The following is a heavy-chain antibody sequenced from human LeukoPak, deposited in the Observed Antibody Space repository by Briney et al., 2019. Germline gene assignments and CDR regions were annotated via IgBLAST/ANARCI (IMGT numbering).Heavy chain of an antibody. CDR1: GFSLRTTGVG. V-gene: IGHV2-5*02. CDR3: AHSQNYYESSGYYSSFDY. Sequence: SGPTLVKPTQTLTLTCTFSGFSLRTTGVGVGWIRQPPGKAVEWLALIYWDDAKRYSPSLKRRLTITKDTSKNQVVLTMTNMDPMDKATYFCAHSQNYYESSGYYSSFDYWGQGTLGTVSS. CDR2: IYWDDAK. J-gene: IGHJ4*02. D-gene: IGHD3-22*01.